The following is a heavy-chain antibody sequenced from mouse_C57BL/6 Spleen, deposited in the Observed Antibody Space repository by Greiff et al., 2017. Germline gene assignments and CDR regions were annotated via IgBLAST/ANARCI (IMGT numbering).Heavy chain of an antibody. CDR2: ISSGSSTI. J-gene: IGHJ3*01. Sequence: DVMLVESGGGLVKPGGSLNISCAASGFTFSDYGMHWVRQAPEKGLEWVAYISSGSSTIYYADTVKGRFTISRDNAKNTLFLQMTSLRSEDTAMYYCAREGGYAWFAYWGQGTLVTVSA. CDR1: GFTFSDYG. V-gene: IGHV5-17*01. CDR3: AREGGYAWFAY. D-gene: IGHD2-2*01.